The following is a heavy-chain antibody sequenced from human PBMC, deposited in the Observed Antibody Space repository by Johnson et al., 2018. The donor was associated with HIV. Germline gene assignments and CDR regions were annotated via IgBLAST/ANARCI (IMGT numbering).Heavy chain of an antibody. CDR2: IRSKANSYAP. V-gene: IGHV3-73*02. CDR1: GFTFSGSA. D-gene: IGHD1-26*01. Sequence: VQLVESGGGLVQPGGSLKLSCAASGFTFSGSAMHWVRQASGKGLEWVGRIRSKANSYAPAYAASVKGRFTISRDDSNSMLYLQMNNLKTEDTAVYYCTTGPVGATKGGGAFDIWGQGTMVTVSS. CDR3: TTGPVGATKGGGAFDI. J-gene: IGHJ3*02.